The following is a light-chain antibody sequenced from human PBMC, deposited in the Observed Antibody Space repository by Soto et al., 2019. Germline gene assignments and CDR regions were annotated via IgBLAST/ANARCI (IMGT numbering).Light chain of an antibody. Sequence: PGERATLSCRASQSVSTYLAWYQQKPGQAPRLLIYDASNRATGIPARFSGSGSGTDFTLTISRLEPEDFAVYYCQQRSNWITFGQGTRLEIK. J-gene: IGKJ5*01. CDR1: QSVSTY. CDR2: DAS. CDR3: QQRSNWIT. V-gene: IGKV3-11*01.